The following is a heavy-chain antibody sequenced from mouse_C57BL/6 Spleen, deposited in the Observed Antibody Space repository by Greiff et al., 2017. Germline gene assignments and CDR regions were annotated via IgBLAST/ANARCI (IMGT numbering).Heavy chain of an antibody. CDR2: IDPSDSYT. CDR3: ANYYGSGAWFAY. J-gene: IGHJ3*01. V-gene: IGHV1-50*01. CDR1: GYTFTSYW. D-gene: IGHD1-1*01. Sequence: QVQLQQPGAELVKPGASVKLSCKASGYTFTSYWMHWVKQRPGQGLEWIGEIDPSDSYTNYNQKFKGKATLTVDKSSSTAYMQLSSLTSDDSAVYYCANYYGSGAWFAYWGQGTLVTVSA.